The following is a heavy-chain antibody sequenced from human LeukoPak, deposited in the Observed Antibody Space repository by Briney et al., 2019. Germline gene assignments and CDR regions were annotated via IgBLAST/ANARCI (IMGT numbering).Heavy chain of an antibody. V-gene: IGHV3-30-3*01. J-gene: IGHJ2*01. CDR2: ISYDGSNK. CDR3: ARRYGGNSGL. CDR1: GFTFSSYA. D-gene: IGHD4-23*01. Sequence: GGSLRLSCAASGFTFSSYAMHWVRQAPGKGLEWVAVISYDGSNKYYADSVKGRFTISRDNSKNTLYLQMNSLRAEDTAVYYYARRYGGNSGLWGRGTLVTVSS.